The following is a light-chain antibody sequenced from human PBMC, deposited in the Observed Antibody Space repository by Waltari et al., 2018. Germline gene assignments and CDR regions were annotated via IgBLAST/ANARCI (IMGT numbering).Light chain of an antibody. Sequence: SYDLTQPLSVSVSPGQTASITCSSAKLGDKYTCWYQQRPAPSLVLVIYQNTKRPSGIPGRFSGSNSGNTATLTISGTQAMDEADYYCQAWDSTTVLFGGGTKLTV. CDR1: KLGDKY. J-gene: IGLJ2*01. CDR2: QNT. CDR3: QAWDSTTVL. V-gene: IGLV3-1*01.